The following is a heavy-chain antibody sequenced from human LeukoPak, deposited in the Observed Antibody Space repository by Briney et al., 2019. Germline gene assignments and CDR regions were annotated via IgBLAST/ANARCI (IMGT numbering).Heavy chain of an antibody. J-gene: IGHJ4*02. D-gene: IGHD6-19*01. CDR3: ASPSIRYSSGWWAY. Sequence: PGGSLRLSCAASGFTFSSYSMNWVRQAPGKGLEWVLSISSSSSYIYYADSVKGRFTISRDNAKNSLYLQMNSLRAEDTAVYYCASPSIRYSSGWWAYWGQGTLVTVSS. CDR1: GFTFSSYS. CDR2: ISSSSSYI. V-gene: IGHV3-21*01.